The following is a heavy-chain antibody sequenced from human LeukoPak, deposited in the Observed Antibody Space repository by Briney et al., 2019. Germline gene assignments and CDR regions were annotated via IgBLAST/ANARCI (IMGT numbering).Heavy chain of an antibody. D-gene: IGHD2/OR15-2a*01. J-gene: IGHJ4*02. CDR3: ARGEYPNDY. CDR1: GTSFTNYG. V-gene: IGHV1-18*01. Sequence: ASVKVSCKVVGTSFTNYGITWVRQAPGQGLEWMAWISAHNGATNVAQNFQGRVTMTTDTSTSTAYMELRSLRSDDTAMYYCARGEYPNDYWGQGTLVTVSS. CDR2: ISAHNGAT.